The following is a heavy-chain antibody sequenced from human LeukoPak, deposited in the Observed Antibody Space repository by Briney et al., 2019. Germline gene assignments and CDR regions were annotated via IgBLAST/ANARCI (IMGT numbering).Heavy chain of an antibody. D-gene: IGHD4-17*01. CDR2: ISYDGSNK. CDR1: GFTFSSYA. Sequence: GGSLRLSCAASGFTFSSYAMHWVRQAPGKGLEWVAVISYDGSNKYYADSVKGRFTISRDNSKNTLYLQMNSLRAEDTAVYYCAKVYYGDLSAIDYWGQGTLVTVSS. CDR3: AKVYYGDLSAIDY. V-gene: IGHV3-30*01. J-gene: IGHJ4*02.